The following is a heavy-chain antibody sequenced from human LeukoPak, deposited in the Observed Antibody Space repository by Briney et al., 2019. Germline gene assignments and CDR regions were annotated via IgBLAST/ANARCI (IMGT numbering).Heavy chain of an antibody. D-gene: IGHD3-10*01. V-gene: IGHV1-2*02. CDR3: ARNELAYYYGSGSTIDY. CDR1: GYTVTGYY. CDR2: INPNSGGT. J-gene: IGHJ4*02. Sequence: GASVKVSCKASGYTVTGYYMHWVRQAPGQGLEWMGWINPNSGGTNYAQKFQGRVTMTRDTSTSTAYMELSRLRSDDTAVYYCARNELAYYYGSGSTIDYWGQGTLVTVSS.